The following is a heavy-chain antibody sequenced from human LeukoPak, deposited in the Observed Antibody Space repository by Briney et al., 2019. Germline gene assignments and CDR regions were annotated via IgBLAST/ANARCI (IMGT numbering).Heavy chain of an antibody. CDR1: GGSISSYY. V-gene: IGHV4-4*07. Sequence: PSETLSLTCTVSGGSISSYYWSWIRQPAGKGLEWIGRIYTSGSTNYNPSLKSRVTMSVDTSKNQFSLQLNSVTPEDTAVYYCARSYKQQLDYWGQGTLVTVSS. D-gene: IGHD6-13*01. CDR3: ARSYKQQLDY. J-gene: IGHJ4*02. CDR2: IYTSGST.